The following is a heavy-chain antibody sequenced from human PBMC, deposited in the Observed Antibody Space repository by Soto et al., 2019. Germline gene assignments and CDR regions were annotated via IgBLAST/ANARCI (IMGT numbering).Heavy chain of an antibody. D-gene: IGHD3-3*01. J-gene: IGHJ4*02. V-gene: IGHV4-39*01. Sequence: QPQLQESGPGLMKPPETLSLTCTVSGGSISSRSHYWGWIRQSPGRHLEWIGSSYYRGSTHYNPSLKTRVTISVDTSKNQVSLKVYSVTAADTAVYYCATADGFGVVTHFFEYWGQGILVTVSS. CDR2: SYYRGST. CDR3: ATADGFGVVTHFFEY. CDR1: GGSISSRSHY.